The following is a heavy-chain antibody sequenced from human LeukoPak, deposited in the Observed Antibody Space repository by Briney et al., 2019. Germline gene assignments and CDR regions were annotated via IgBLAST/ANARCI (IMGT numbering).Heavy chain of an antibody. V-gene: IGHV3-7*01. J-gene: IGHJ6*02. CDR2: IKQDGSEK. CDR3: ARMDGGGTNAPYGMDV. CDR1: GFTFSSYW. Sequence: GGSLRLSCAASGFTFSSYWMSWVRQAPGKGLEWVANIKQDGSEKYYVDSVKGRFTISRDNAKNSLYLQMNSLRAEDTAVYYCARMDGGGTNAPYGMDVWGQGTTVTVSS. D-gene: IGHD2-8*01.